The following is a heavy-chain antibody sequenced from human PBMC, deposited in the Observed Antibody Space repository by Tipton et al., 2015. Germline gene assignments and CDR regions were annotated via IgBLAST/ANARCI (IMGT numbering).Heavy chain of an antibody. Sequence: TLSLTCAVYGGSFSGYYWSWIRQAAGKGLEWIGRIHTTGTTYYNPSLKSRFTMSVDTSKNQFSLNLSSVTAADTAVYYCARDGDTYDYFDYWGQGTLVTVSS. J-gene: IGHJ4*02. D-gene: IGHD5-12*01. CDR2: IHTTGTT. CDR1: GGSFSGYY. V-gene: IGHV4-4*07. CDR3: ARDGDTYDYFDY.